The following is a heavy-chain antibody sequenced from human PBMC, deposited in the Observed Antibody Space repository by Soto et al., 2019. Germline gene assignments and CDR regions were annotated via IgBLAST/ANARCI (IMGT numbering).Heavy chain of an antibody. J-gene: IGHJ4*02. CDR1: GGSISSSSYY. CDR2: IYYSGNT. V-gene: IGHV4-39*01. Sequence: PSDTLSLTCTVSGGSISSSSYYWGWIRQPPGKGLEWIGSIYYSGNTYYNPSLKSRVTIFVDTSKNQFSLKLSSVTAADTAVYYCARYEWGPRTVFDYWGQGTLVTVS. CDR3: ARYEWGPRTVFDY. D-gene: IGHD1-26*01.